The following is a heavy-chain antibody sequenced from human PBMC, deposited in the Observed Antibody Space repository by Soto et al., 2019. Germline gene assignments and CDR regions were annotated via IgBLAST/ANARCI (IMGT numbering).Heavy chain of an antibody. J-gene: IGHJ4*02. D-gene: IGHD2-15*01. CDR3: AKSVIVVVVAADFDY. V-gene: IGHV3-23*01. CDR2: ISGSGGST. CDR1: GFTFSSYA. Sequence: EVQLLESGGGLVQPGGSLRLSCAASGFTFSSYAMSWVRQAPGKGLEWVSAISGSGGSTYYADSVKGRFTISRDNSKNTLYLQMNSLIAEDTAVYYCAKSVIVVVVAADFDYWGQGTLVTVSS.